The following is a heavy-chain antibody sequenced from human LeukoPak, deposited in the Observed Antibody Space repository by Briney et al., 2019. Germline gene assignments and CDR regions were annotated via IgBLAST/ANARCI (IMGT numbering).Heavy chain of an antibody. V-gene: IGHV3-9*01. CDR1: GVTFDDYA. Sequence: GGSLRLSCAASGVTFDDYAMHSVRRAPGPGLEGVSGISWNSGSIGYANSLKGRFTISRDNAKNSLYLQMNSLSADDTALYYCAKASAAGPGYFDYWGQGTLVTVSS. J-gene: IGHJ4*02. CDR3: AKASAAGPGYFDY. CDR2: ISWNSGSI. D-gene: IGHD6-13*01.